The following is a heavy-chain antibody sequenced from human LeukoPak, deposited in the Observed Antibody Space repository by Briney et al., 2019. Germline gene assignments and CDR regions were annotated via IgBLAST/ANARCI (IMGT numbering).Heavy chain of an antibody. CDR3: ARGIVGATYFDY. CDR2: IYYSGST. Sequence: NPSETLSLTCTVSGGSISSYYWSWIRQPPGKGLEWIGYIYYSGSTNYNPSLKSRVTISVDTSKNQFSLKLSSVTAADTAVYYCARGIVGATYFDYWGQGTLVTVSS. J-gene: IGHJ4*02. D-gene: IGHD1-26*01. V-gene: IGHV4-59*08. CDR1: GGSISSYY.